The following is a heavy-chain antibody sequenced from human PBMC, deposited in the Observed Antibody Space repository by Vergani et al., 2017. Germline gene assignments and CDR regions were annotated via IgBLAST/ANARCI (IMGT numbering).Heavy chain of an antibody. Sequence: QVQLVESGGGVVQPGRSLRLSCAASGFTFSSYGMHWVRQAPGKGLEWVAVISYDGSNKYYADSVKGRFTISRDNSKNTLYLQMNSLRAEDTAVYYCARDGGITIFGAGAFDIWGQGTMVTVSS. CDR1: GFTFSSYG. V-gene: IGHV3-30*03. CDR3: ARDGGITIFGAGAFDI. CDR2: ISYDGSNK. J-gene: IGHJ3*02. D-gene: IGHD3-3*01.